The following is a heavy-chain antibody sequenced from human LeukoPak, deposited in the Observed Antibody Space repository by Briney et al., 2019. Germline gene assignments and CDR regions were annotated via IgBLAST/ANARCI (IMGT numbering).Heavy chain of an antibody. CDR1: KFTFSDYS. CDR3: ARVALSGGDFDY. V-gene: IGHV3-21*01. CDR2: ISSIRNYI. J-gene: IGHJ4*02. D-gene: IGHD7-27*01. Sequence: GGSLRLSCAASKFTFSDYSMSWVRQVPRKGLEWVSSISSIRNYIYYADSVKGRFTVSRDNAKNSLYLQMISLRAEDTAVYYCARVALSGGDFDYWGQGTLVTVSS.